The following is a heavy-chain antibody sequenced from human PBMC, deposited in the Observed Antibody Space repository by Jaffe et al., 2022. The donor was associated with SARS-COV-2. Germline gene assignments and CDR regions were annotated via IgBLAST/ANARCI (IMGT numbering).Heavy chain of an antibody. CDR2: ISYDVSNK. Sequence: QVQLVESGGGVVQPGRSLRLSCEASGFSFTNYGMHWVRQAPGKGLEWVAVISYDVSNKYYADSVKGRFTISRDNSKNTLYLQMNSLRTEDTAVYYCVKDRKWMLRGVIYDYYYGMDVWGQGTTVTVSS. D-gene: IGHD3-10*01. CDR3: VKDRKWMLRGVIYDYYYGMDV. J-gene: IGHJ6*02. V-gene: IGHV3-30*18. CDR1: GFSFTNYG.